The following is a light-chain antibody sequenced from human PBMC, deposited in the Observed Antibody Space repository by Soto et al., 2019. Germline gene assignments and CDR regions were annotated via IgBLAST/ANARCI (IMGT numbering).Light chain of an antibody. J-gene: IGKJ3*01. CDR3: QQYDNLPLFT. V-gene: IGKV1-33*01. CDR1: QDISNY. Sequence: DIQMTPSPSSLSASVGDRVTITCQASQDISNYLNWYQQKPGKAPKLLIYDASNFETGVPSRFSGSGSGTDFTFTISSLQPEDIATYYCQQYDNLPLFTFGPGTKVDIK. CDR2: DAS.